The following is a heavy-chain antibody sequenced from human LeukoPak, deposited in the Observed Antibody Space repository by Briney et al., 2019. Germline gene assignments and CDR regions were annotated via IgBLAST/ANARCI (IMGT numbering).Heavy chain of an antibody. CDR2: IWYDGSNK. CDR1: GFTFSRNG. J-gene: IGHJ4*02. CDR3: AKSTGGGTTGPFDY. V-gene: IGHV3-33*06. D-gene: IGHD1-7*01. Sequence: GGSLRLSCAASGFTFSRNGIHWVRQAPGKGLEWVAVIWYDGSNKYYADSVKGRLTISRDNSKNTLYLQMNSLRAEDTAVYYCAKSTGGGTTGPFDYWGQGTLVTVSS.